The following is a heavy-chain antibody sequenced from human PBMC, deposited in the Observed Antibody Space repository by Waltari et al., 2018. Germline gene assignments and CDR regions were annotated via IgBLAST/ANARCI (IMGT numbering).Heavy chain of an antibody. D-gene: IGHD3-10*01. CDR2: ITAAGRRR. V-gene: IGHV3-23*01. J-gene: IGHJ2*01. CDR1: GFMFSIYP. CDR3: AKADFGNPYWFFDL. Sequence: EGQLLESGGGLVQTGGSIRLSCAASGFMFSIYPMTWVRQAPGKGLGWVSTITAAGRRRNYADSVKGRFTISRDNSKNILDLQMNTLRAEDTAVYFCAKADFGNPYWFFDLWGRGTLLTVSS.